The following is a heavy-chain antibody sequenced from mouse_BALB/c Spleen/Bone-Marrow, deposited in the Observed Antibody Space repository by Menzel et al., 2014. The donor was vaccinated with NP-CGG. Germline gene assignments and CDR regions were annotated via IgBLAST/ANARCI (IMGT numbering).Heavy chain of an antibody. V-gene: IGHV14-3*02. CDR2: IDPANGNT. D-gene: IGHD4-1*01. CDR1: GFNIKDTY. Sequence: EVQLQQSGAELVKPGASVKLSCTASGFNIKDTYMHWVKQRPEQGLEWIGRIDPANGNTKYDPKFQGKATITADTSSNTTYLQHSSLTSDDAAVYYCARWEYYAMDYWGQGTSVTVSS. CDR3: ARWEYYAMDY. J-gene: IGHJ4*01.